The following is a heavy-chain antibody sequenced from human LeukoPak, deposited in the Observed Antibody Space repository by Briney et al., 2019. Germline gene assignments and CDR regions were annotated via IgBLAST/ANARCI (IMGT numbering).Heavy chain of an antibody. Sequence: ASVKVSCKASGYTFTSYGISWVRQAPGQGLEWMGWISAYNGNTNYAQKLQGRVTMTTDTSTSTAYMELRSLRSDDTAVYYCARDTLTYSSSWYRLWGQGTLVTVSS. CDR3: ARDTLTYSSSWYRL. CDR2: ISAYNGNT. CDR1: GYTFTSYG. J-gene: IGHJ4*02. D-gene: IGHD6-13*01. V-gene: IGHV1-18*01.